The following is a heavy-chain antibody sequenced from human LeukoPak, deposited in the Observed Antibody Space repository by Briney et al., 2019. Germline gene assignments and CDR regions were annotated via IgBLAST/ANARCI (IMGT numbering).Heavy chain of an antibody. V-gene: IGHV3-30*02. Sequence: GGTLRLSCAASGFTFSSYGMSWVRQAPGKGLEWVAFIRYDGSNKYYADSVKGRFTISRDNSKNTLYLQMNSLRAEDTAVYYCGGGPRPAVGRGQGTLVTVSS. J-gene: IGHJ4*02. CDR2: IRYDGSNK. CDR1: GFTFSSYG. CDR3: GGGPRPAVG. D-gene: IGHD1-26*01.